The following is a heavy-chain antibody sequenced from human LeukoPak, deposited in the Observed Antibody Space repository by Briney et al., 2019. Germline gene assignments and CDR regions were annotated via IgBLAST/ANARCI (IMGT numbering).Heavy chain of an antibody. D-gene: IGHD3-3*01. V-gene: IGHV3-23*01. CDR1: GFTFSSYA. Sequence: GGSLRLSCAASGFTFSSYAMSWVRQAPGKGLEWVSAISGSGGSTYYADSVKGRFTISRDNSKNTLYLQMNSLRAEDTAVYYCAKGKSVDRYYDFWSGYLFDYWGQGTLVTVSS. CDR2: ISGSGGST. J-gene: IGHJ4*02. CDR3: AKGKSVDRYYDFWSGYLFDY.